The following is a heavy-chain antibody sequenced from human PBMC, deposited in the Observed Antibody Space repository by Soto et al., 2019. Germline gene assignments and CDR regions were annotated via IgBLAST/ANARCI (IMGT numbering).Heavy chain of an antibody. CDR3: ARSPFPWGWFDP. Sequence: QVQLVESGGGLVQPGGSLRLSCAASGIVFSDYMSWVRQAPGKGLEWLSYISGSGRTIYSADSVKGRFTISRDNATNSLYLQMNNVRTEDTAVYYCARSPFPWGWFDPWGQGTLVTVSS. CDR2: ISGSGRTI. J-gene: IGHJ5*02. CDR1: GIVFSDY. D-gene: IGHD3-16*01. V-gene: IGHV3-11*01.